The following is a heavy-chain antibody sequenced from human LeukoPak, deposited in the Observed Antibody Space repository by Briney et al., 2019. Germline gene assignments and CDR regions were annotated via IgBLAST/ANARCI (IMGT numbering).Heavy chain of an antibody. CDR2: TNVHNGNI. CDR1: GYTSSDYG. CDR3: ARGIEGSDVLTGYYP. Sequence: ASVKDSCKAPGYTSSDYGITWVRQAPGQGPAWMGWTNVHNGNINYAQKFQGRINMTTDTSTTTAFMELRSPRSDDTAVYYCARGIEGSDVLTGYYPCGQGTLVTVSS. J-gene: IGHJ5*02. V-gene: IGHV1-18*01. D-gene: IGHD3-9*01.